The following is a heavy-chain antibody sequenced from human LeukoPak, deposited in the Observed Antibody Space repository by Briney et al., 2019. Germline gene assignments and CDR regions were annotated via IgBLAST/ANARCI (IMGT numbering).Heavy chain of an antibody. CDR3: ARAKPYSSSSRVY. V-gene: IGHV3-74*01. Sequence: GGSLRLSCAASGFTFSSYWMHRVRQAPGKELVWVSRINSDGSSTTYADSVKGRFTISRDNAKNTLYLQMNSLRAEDTAVYYCARAKPYSSSSRVYWGRGTLVSVSS. CDR1: GFTFSSYW. D-gene: IGHD6-6*01. CDR2: INSDGSST. J-gene: IGHJ4*02.